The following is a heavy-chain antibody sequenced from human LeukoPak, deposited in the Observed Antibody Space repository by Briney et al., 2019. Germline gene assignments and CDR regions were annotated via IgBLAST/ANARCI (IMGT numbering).Heavy chain of an antibody. CDR3: ARTPYDFWSASYSYYFDY. J-gene: IGHJ4*02. CDR1: GFSFSSYS. D-gene: IGHD3-3*01. V-gene: IGHV3-48*01. CDR2: IISSTTTI. Sequence: RSGGSLRLSCAASGFSFSSYSMNWVRQAPGKGLEWVSYIISSTTTIYYADSVKGRFTISRDNAKNSLYLQMNSLRAEDTAVFYCARTPYDFWSASYSYYFDYWGQGTLVTVSS.